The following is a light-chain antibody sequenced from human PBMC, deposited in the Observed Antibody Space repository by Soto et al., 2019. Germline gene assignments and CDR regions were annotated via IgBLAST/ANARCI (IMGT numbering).Light chain of an antibody. CDR1: QAVTSKF. CDR2: GAS. V-gene: IGKV3-20*01. J-gene: IGKJ5*01. Sequence: EIVLTQSPGTLSLSPGDEATLSCKASQAVTSKFLAWYQQKAGQPPRLLILGASTRATGIADRFSGSGSGTDFTLTISSLQPEDFATYYCQQLNSYPITSGQGTRLEIK. CDR3: QQLNSYPIT.